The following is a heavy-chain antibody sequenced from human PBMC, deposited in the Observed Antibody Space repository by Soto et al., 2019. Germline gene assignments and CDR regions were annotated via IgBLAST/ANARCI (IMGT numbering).Heavy chain of an antibody. J-gene: IGHJ1*01. CDR2: INSGGNTI. CDR1: GFTFRDYY. Sequence: GGSLRLSCAASGFTFRDYYMTWIRQAPGKGLEWIAFINSGGNTIYYSDSVKGRFTISRDNANNSLYLEMNSLGADDTGVYYCAREGRYGTDWGQGTPVTVSS. V-gene: IGHV3-11*01. D-gene: IGHD2-8*02. CDR3: AREGRYGTD.